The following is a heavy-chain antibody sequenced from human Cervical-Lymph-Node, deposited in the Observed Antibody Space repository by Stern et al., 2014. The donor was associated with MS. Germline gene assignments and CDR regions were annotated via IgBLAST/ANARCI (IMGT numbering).Heavy chain of an antibody. CDR3: AKSTVTSLSDY. D-gene: IGHD4-17*01. V-gene: IGHV3-23*04. CDR1: GFTFSSYA. Sequence: EVQLVESGGGLVPPGGSLRLSCAASGFTFSSYAMSWVRQAPGKGLGWVSAFSGSCGSTYYPDSVKGRFTIARDNSKNTLYLQMNSLRAEDTAVYYCAKSTVTSLSDYWGQGTLVTVSS. CDR2: FSGSCGST. J-gene: IGHJ4*02.